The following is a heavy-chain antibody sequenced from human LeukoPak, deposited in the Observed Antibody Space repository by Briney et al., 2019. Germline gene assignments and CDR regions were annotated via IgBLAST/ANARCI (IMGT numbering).Heavy chain of an antibody. CDR1: GGSISSYY. CDR2: IYYSGST. V-gene: IGHV4-59*01. D-gene: IGHD3-22*01. Sequence: SETLSLTCTVSGGSISSYYWSWIRQPPGKGLEWLGYIYYSGSTNYNPSLKSRVTISVDTSKNQFSLKLSSVTAADTAVYYCARGLDYDSSGYYHEKSFDYWGQGTLVTVSS. CDR3: ARGLDYDSSGYYHEKSFDY. J-gene: IGHJ4*02.